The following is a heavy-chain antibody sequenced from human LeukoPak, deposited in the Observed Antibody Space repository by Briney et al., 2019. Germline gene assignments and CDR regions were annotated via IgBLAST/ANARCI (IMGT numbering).Heavy chain of an antibody. CDR2: INPNSGGT. J-gene: IGHJ5*02. CDR3: ARASVGAWFGELFWFDP. Sequence: ASVKVSCKASGYTFTGYYMHWVRQAPGQGLEWMGWINPNSGGTNYAQKFQGRVTMTRDTSISTAYMELSRLSSVTAADTAVYYCARASVGAWFGELFWFDPWGQGTLVTVSS. V-gene: IGHV1-2*02. CDR1: GYTFTGYY. D-gene: IGHD3-10*01.